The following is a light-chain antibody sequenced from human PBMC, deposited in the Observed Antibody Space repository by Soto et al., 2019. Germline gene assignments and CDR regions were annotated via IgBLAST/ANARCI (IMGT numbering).Light chain of an antibody. CDR1: SSDVGGYNY. V-gene: IGLV2-8*01. CDR3: SSYAASNNFYFV. J-gene: IGLJ3*02. Sequence: QSVLTQPPSASGSPGQSVTISCTGTSSDVGGYNYVSWYQQYPGRAPKLMIYEVTKRSSGVPDRFSGSTSGNTASLTVSGLQAEDEADYYCSSYAASNNFYFVFGGGTKLT. CDR2: EVT.